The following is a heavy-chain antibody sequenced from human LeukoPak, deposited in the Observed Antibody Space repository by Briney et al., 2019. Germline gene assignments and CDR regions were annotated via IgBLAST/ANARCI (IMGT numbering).Heavy chain of an antibody. V-gene: IGHV4-30-4*08. CDR2: IYYSGST. D-gene: IGHD5-24*01. CDR1: GGSISSGDYY. J-gene: IGHJ3*02. CDR3: ARDKEMATIGRAFDI. Sequence: PSETLSLTCTVSGGSISSGDYYWSWIRQPPGKGLEWIGYIYYSGSTYYNPSLKSRVTISVDTSKNQFSLKLSSVTAAGTAVYYCARDKEMATIGRAFDIWGQGTMVTVSS.